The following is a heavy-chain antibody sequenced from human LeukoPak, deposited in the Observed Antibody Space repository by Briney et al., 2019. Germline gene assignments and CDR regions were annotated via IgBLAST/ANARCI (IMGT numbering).Heavy chain of an antibody. CDR1: GGSISSSSYY. J-gene: IGHJ4*02. CDR2: IYYSGST. V-gene: IGHV4-39*01. Sequence: SETLSLTCTVSGGSISSSSYYWGWIRQPPGKGLEWIGSIYYSGSTYYNPSLKSRVTISVDTSKNQFSLKLSSVTAAGTAVYYCARHPALWFGETKFDYWGQGTLVTVSS. CDR3: ARHPALWFGETKFDY. D-gene: IGHD3-10*01.